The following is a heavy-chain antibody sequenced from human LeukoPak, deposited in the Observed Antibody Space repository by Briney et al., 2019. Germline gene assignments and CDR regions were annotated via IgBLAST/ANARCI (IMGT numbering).Heavy chain of an antibody. J-gene: IGHJ4*02. CDR1: GYTFTSYG. CDR3: ASRTSNANYYFDY. Sequence: ASVKVSCKASGYTFTSYGISWVRQAPGQGLEWMGGTIPIFGTANYAQKFQSRVTITADKSTSTAYMELSSLRSEDTAVYYCASRTSNANYYFDYWGQGTLVTVSS. D-gene: IGHD2-2*01. V-gene: IGHV1-69*06. CDR2: TIPIFGTA.